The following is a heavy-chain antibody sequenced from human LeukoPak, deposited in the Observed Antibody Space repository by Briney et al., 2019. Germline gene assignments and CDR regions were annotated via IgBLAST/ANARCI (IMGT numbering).Heavy chain of an antibody. V-gene: IGHV4-4*02. CDR3: ARGRNYYDFWSGYPARGYYFDY. Sequence: SETLSLTCAVSGGSISSSNWWSWVRQPPGKGLEWIGEIYHSGSTNYNPSLKSRVTISVDTSKNQFSLKLSSVTAADTAVYYCARGRNYYDFWSGYPARGYYFDYWGQGTLVTVSS. CDR2: IYHSGST. CDR1: GGSISSSNW. D-gene: IGHD3-3*01. J-gene: IGHJ4*02.